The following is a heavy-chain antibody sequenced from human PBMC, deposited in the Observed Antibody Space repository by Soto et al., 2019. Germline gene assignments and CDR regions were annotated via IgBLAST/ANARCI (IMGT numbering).Heavy chain of an antibody. V-gene: IGHV1-69*08. CDR3: ASTRPDNYFFDY. CDR2: IIPVPDTT. Sequence: ASVKVSCKASGGIFRNFTFAWVRQAPGQGLEWMGRIIPVPDTTDYAQKFQGRVMITADKSTSTAYMELSSLTSEDTAVFYCASTRPDNYFFDYLGQGTLVTVSS. D-gene: IGHD1-26*01. CDR1: GGIFRNFT. J-gene: IGHJ4*02.